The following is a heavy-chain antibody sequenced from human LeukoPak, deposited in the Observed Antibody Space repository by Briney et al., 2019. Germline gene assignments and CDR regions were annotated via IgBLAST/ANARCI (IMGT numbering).Heavy chain of an antibody. J-gene: IGHJ4*02. CDR3: AKDYYGSGSYPLDY. D-gene: IGHD3-10*01. V-gene: IGHV3-30*18. CDR1: GFTFSSYG. CDR2: ISYDGSNK. Sequence: GGSLRLSCAASGFTFSSYGMHWVRQAPGKGLEWVAVISYDGSNKYYADSVKGPFTISRDNSKNTLYLQMNSLRAEDTAVYYCAKDYYGSGSYPLDYWGQGTLVTVSS.